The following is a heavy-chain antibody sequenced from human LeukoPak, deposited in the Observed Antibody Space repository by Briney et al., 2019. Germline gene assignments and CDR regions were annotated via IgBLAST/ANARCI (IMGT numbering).Heavy chain of an antibody. CDR2: IYTSGST. CDR1: GGSISSYY. D-gene: IGHD3-22*01. J-gene: IGHJ5*02. Sequence: SETLSLTCTVSGGSISSYYWSWIRQPAGKGLEWIGRIYTSGSTNYNPSLKSRVTMSVDTSKIQFSLKLSSVTAADTAVYYCARDRWYYDSSGYYYVWWFDPWGQGTLVTVSS. CDR3: ARDRWYYDSSGYYYVWWFDP. V-gene: IGHV4-4*07.